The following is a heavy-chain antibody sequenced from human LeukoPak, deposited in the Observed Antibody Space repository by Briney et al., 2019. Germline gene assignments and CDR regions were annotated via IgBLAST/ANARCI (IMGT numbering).Heavy chain of an antibody. CDR2: ISGSGVST. CDR1: GFTFSNYA. Sequence: GGSLRLSCAASGFTFSNYAMTWVRQAPGKGLEWVSGISGSGVSTYYADSVKGRFTISRENSRNTLYLQMNSLRVEDTVVYYCAKGLRGYYYYAMDVWGQGTTVTVSS. CDR3: AKGLRGYYYYAMDV. J-gene: IGHJ6*02. V-gene: IGHV3-23*01.